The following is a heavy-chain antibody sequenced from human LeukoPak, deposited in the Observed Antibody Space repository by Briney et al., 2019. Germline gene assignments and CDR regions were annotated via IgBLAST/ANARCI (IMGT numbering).Heavy chain of an antibody. J-gene: IGHJ4*02. CDR2: IYYSGST. D-gene: IGHD3-22*01. Sequence: SETLSLTCTVSGGSISSFYWSWIRQPPGKGLEWIGYIYYSGSTNYNPSLKSRVTISVDKSKNQFSLKLSSVTAADTAVYYCASGDYYDSSGPFDYWGQGTLVTVSS. V-gene: IGHV4-59*12. CDR3: ASGDYYDSSGPFDY. CDR1: GGSISSFY.